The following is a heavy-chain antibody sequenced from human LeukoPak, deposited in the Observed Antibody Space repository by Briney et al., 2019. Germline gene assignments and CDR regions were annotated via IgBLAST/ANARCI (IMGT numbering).Heavy chain of an antibody. J-gene: IGHJ5*02. CDR2: IIPIFGTA. CDR3: ATHLGYCSSTSCFSENWFDP. Sequence: SMKVSCKASGGTFSSYAISWVRQAPGQGLEWMGGIIPIFGTANYAQKFQGRVTITADESTSTAYMELSSLRSEDTAVYYCATHLGYCSSTSCFSENWFDPWGQGTLVTVSS. D-gene: IGHD2-2*01. CDR1: GGTFSSYA. V-gene: IGHV1-69*13.